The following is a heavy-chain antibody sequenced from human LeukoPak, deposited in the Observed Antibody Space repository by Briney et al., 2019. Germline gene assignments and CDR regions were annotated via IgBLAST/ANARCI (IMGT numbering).Heavy chain of an antibody. J-gene: IGHJ4*02. D-gene: IGHD1-1*01. V-gene: IGHV3-7*01. Sequence: GGSLRLSCAASGFTFSSYWMGWVRQAPGKGLEWVANIKQDGSEKYYVDSVKGRFTISRDNAKNSRYLQMNRLRAEDTAVYYCARGATSNFDYWGKGNLVTVSS. CDR2: IKQDGSEK. CDR3: ARGATSNFDY. CDR1: GFTFSSYW.